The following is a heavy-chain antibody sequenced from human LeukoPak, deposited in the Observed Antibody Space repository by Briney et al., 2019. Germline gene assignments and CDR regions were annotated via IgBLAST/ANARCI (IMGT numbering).Heavy chain of an antibody. CDR1: GGSFSGYY. V-gene: IGHV4-34*01. J-gene: IGHJ4*02. D-gene: IGHD6-13*01. CDR3: ARGARIAAAGTRLDY. Sequence: RPSETLSLTCAVYGGSFSGYYWSWIRQPPGKGLEWIGEINHSGSTNYNPSLKSRVTISVDTSKNQFSLKLSSVTAADTAVYYCARGARIAAAGTRLDYWGQGTLVTVSS. CDR2: INHSGST.